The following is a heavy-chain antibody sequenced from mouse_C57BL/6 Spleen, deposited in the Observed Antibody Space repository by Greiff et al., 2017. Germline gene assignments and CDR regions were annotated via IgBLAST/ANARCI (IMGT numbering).Heavy chain of an antibody. J-gene: IGHJ2*01. Sequence: QVQLQQSGAELVRPGTSVKVSCKASGYAFTNYLIEWVKQRPGQGLEWSGVINPGRGGTNYNEKFKGKATLTADKSSSTAYMQLSSLTSEDSAVYFCARSAQATYDYWGQGTTLTVSS. CDR3: ARSAQATYDY. V-gene: IGHV1-54*01. CDR2: INPGRGGT. D-gene: IGHD3-2*02. CDR1: GYAFTNYL.